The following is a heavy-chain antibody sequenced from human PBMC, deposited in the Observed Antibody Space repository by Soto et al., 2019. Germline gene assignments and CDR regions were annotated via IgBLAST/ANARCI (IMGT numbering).Heavy chain of an antibody. CDR2: ISSSSSDI. D-gene: IGHD1-26*01. CDR1: GFTFSTYS. J-gene: IGHJ4*02. Sequence: EVQLVESGGGLVKPGGSLRLSCAASGFTFSTYSMNWVRHAPGKGLEWVSSISSSSSDIYYADSVKGRLTISRDNAKNSLYLQMNSLRAEDTAVYYCARVLGGSYYYFDYWGQGTLVTVSS. V-gene: IGHV3-21*01. CDR3: ARVLGGSYYYFDY.